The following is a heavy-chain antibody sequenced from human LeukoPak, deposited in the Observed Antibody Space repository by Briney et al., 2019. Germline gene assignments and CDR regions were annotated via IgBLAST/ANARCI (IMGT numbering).Heavy chain of an antibody. CDR2: IRGGGSNT. D-gene: IGHD3-10*02. J-gene: IGHJ3*01. CDR1: GFTFNNYA. CDR3: AKCSASYSNDAFDV. V-gene: IGHV3-23*01. Sequence: GGSLRLSCAASGFTFNNYAMNWVRQAPGKGLEWVSYIRGGGSNTRYSDSVKGRFIISRDNTKNILYLQMNSLRAEDTAIYYCAKCSASYSNDAFDVWGRGTMVTVSS.